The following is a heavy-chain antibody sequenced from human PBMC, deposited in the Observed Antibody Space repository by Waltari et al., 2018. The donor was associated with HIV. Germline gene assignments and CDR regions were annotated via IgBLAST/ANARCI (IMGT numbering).Heavy chain of an antibody. D-gene: IGHD2-21*02. CDR3: ARGGLIVVVTATFDY. V-gene: IGHV3-21*01. J-gene: IGHJ4*02. CDR2: ISSSTSFI. CDR1: GFNFSTYS. Sequence: EVQLVESGGGLVKPGGSLRLSCAASGFNFSTYSMNWVRQAPGEGLGWVSSISSSTSFIYYADSVKGRFTISRDNAKNSLFLQMNTLRAEDTAVYYCARGGLIVVVTATFDYWGQGTLVTVSS.